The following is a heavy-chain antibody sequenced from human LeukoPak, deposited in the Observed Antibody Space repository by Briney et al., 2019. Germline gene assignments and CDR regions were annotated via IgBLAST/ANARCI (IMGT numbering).Heavy chain of an antibody. Sequence: ASVKVSCKASGYTFTGYYMHWVRQAPGQGLEWMGWINPNSGGTNYAQKLQGRVTMTRDTSISTAYMELSRLRSDDTAVYYCARDLTIVVVTAGGAFDIWGQGTMVTVSS. CDR2: INPNSGGT. J-gene: IGHJ3*02. CDR1: GYTFTGYY. D-gene: IGHD2-21*02. V-gene: IGHV1-2*02. CDR3: ARDLTIVVVTAGGAFDI.